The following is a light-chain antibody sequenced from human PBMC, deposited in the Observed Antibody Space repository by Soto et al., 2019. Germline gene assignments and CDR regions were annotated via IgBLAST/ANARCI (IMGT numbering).Light chain of an antibody. Sequence: QSVLTQPPSASGTPGQRVTISCSGSRSNIRSNTVNWYQQLPGTAPKLLIYSNNQRPSGVPDRFSGSKSGTSASLAISGLQSEDEADYYCAAWDDSLNGRVFGGGTKLTLL. CDR2: SNN. V-gene: IGLV1-44*01. CDR1: RSNIRSNT. J-gene: IGLJ2*01. CDR3: AAWDDSLNGRV.